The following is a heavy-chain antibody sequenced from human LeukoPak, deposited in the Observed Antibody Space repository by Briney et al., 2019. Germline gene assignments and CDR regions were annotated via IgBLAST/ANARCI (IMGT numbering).Heavy chain of an antibody. D-gene: IGHD5-18*01. CDR1: GFTFNSYA. CDR2: ISGSGGST. V-gene: IGHV3-23*01. J-gene: IGHJ5*02. Sequence: GRSLRLSCAASGFTFNSYAMSWVRQAPGKGLEWVSTISGSGGSTYYADSVKGRFTISRDNSKNTLYLQMNSLRAEDTAVYYWAKDGYNYGWSGWFDPWGQGTLVTVSS. CDR3: AKDGYNYGWSGWFDP.